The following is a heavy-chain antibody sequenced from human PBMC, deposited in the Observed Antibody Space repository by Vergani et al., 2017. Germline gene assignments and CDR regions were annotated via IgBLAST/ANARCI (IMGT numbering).Heavy chain of an antibody. J-gene: IGHJ4*02. CDR3: ARGASGDYVSSFNY. CDR1: GFTFSSYA. Sequence: QVQLVESGGGVVQPGRSLRLSCAASGFTFSSYAMHWVRQAPGKGLEWVAVISYDGSNKYYADSVKGRFTIPRDNSKNTLYLQMNSLRAEDTAVYYCARGASGDYVSSFNYWGQETLVTVSS. D-gene: IGHD4-17*01. V-gene: IGHV3-30-3*01. CDR2: ISYDGSNK.